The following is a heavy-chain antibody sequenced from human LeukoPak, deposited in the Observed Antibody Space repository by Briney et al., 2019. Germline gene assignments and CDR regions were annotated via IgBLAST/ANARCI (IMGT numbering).Heavy chain of an antibody. CDR3: ARDPRNSGDFDY. Sequence: ASVKVSCKASGYTFTSFYMHWVRQAPGQGLEWMGVINPRSGSRSYAQKFQGRVIMTRDTSTSTVYMELSSLRSEDTAVYYCARDPRNSGDFDYWGQGTLATVSS. CDR1: GYTFTSFY. J-gene: IGHJ4*02. V-gene: IGHV1-46*01. CDR2: INPRSGSR. D-gene: IGHD2-15*01.